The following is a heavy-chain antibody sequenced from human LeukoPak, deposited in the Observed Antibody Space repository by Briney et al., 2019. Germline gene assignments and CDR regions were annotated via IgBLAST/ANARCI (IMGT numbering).Heavy chain of an antibody. CDR3: ARGFILTGKGWFDP. CDR1: GDSISGGYY. Sequence: SETLSLTCSVSGDSISGGYYWTWIRQSPGEGLEWIGYIYHSGTPFYNPSLKSRATISLDRSENQFSLRLSSVTAADTAVYYCARGFILTGKGWFDPWGQGTLVTVSS. V-gene: IGHV4-30-2*06. CDR2: IYHSGTP. J-gene: IGHJ5*02. D-gene: IGHD7-27*01.